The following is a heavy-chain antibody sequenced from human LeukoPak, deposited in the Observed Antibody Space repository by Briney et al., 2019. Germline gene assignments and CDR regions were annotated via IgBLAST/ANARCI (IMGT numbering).Heavy chain of an antibody. CDR2: IIPIFGTA. CDR3: AREATNYYDSSLFDY. V-gene: IGHV1-69*01. CDR1: GGTFSSYA. Sequence: SVKVSCKASGGTFSSYAISWVRQAPGQGLEWMGGIIPIFGTANYAQKFQGRVTITADESTSTAYMELSSLRSDDTAVYYCAREATNYYDSSLFDYWGQGTLVTVSS. J-gene: IGHJ4*02. D-gene: IGHD3-22*01.